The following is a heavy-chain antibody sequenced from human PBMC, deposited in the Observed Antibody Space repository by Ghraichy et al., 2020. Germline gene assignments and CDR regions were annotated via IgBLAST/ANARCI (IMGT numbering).Heavy chain of an antibody. Sequence: GGSLRLSCAASGFTFSSYWMHWVRQAPGKGLVWVSRISNDGSSTSYADSVKGRFTISRDNAKNTLYLQMNSLRAEDTAVYYCARERYTAGYYFDYWGQGTLVTISS. V-gene: IGHV3-74*01. CDR3: ARERYTAGYYFDY. CDR2: ISNDGSST. D-gene: IGHD3-16*02. CDR1: GFTFSSYW. J-gene: IGHJ4*02.